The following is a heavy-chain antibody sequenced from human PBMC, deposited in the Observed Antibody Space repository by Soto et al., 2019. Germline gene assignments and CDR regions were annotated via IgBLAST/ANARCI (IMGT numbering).Heavy chain of an antibody. CDR3: AKAYILTNYYYYGMDV. CDR1: GFTVGSKY. CDR2: ISGSGGST. V-gene: IGHV3-23*01. D-gene: IGHD3-9*01. Sequence: GGSLRLSCAASGFTVGSKYMSWVRQAPGKGLEWVSAISGSGGSTYYADSVKGRFTISRDNSKNTLYLQMNSLRAEDTAVYYCAKAYILTNYYYYGMDVWGQGTTVTVSS. J-gene: IGHJ6*02.